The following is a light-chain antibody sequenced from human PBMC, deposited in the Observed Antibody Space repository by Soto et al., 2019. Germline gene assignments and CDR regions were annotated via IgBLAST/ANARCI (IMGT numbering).Light chain of an antibody. V-gene: IGLV1-44*01. Sequence: QSVLTQPPSASGTPGQTVTISCSGSSSNIGSHSVNWYQQLPGTAPKLIIYKNNQRPSGVPDRFSDSKSGTSASLAISGLQSDDEADYYCAAWDDSLNGPVFGGGTKGTVL. CDR2: KNN. CDR1: SSNIGSHS. J-gene: IGLJ3*02. CDR3: AAWDDSLNGPV.